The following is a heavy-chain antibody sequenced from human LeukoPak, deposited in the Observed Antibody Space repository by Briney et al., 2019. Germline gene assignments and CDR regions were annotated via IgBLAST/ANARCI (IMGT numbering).Heavy chain of an antibody. J-gene: IGHJ6*03. V-gene: IGHV1-69*01. CDR3: ARDGYCSSTSCYKGLNVGEANYYYMDV. CDR1: VGTVTSYA. D-gene: IGHD2-2*02. Sequence: ASVKLSCSASVGTVTSYAISWVRQAPGHGLEGRGGIIPILGTANYAQTSTGRVTITADESTSTAYMELSSLRSEDTAVYYCARDGYCSSTSCYKGLNVGEANYYYMDVWGKGTTVTVSS. CDR2: IIPILGTA.